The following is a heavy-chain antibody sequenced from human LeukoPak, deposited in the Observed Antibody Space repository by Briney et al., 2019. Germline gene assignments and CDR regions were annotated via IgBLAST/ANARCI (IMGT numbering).Heavy chain of an antibody. CDR1: GYTLTELS. J-gene: IGHJ5*02. D-gene: IGHD3-10*01. CDR2: FDPEDGET. V-gene: IGHV1-24*01. Sequence: ASVKVSCKVSGYTLTELSMHWVRQAPAKGLEWMGGFDPEDGETIYAHKFQGRVTMTEDTSTDTAYLELSSLRSEDTAVYYCATDFSRPYFRYNWFDPWGQGTLVTVSS. CDR3: ATDFSRPYFRYNWFDP.